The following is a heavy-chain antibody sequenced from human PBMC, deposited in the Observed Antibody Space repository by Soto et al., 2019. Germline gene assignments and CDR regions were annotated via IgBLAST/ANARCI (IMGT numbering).Heavy chain of an antibody. V-gene: IGHV3-30*18. CDR1: GFTFSSYG. D-gene: IGHD1-26*01. Sequence: GGSLRLSCAASGFTFSSYGMHWVRQAPGKGLEWVAVISYDGSNKYYADSVKGRFTISRDNSKNTLYLQMNSLRAEDTAVYYCAKDAGSGSYSYYYGMDVWGQGTTVTVSS. CDR3: AKDAGSGSYSYYYGMDV. J-gene: IGHJ6*02. CDR2: ISYDGSNK.